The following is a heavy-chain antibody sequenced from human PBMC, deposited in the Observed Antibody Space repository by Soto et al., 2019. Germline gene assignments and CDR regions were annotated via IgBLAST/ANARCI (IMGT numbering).Heavy chain of an antibody. Sequence: SCAASGFTFSNAWMSWVRQAPGKGLEWVGRIKSKTDGGTTDYAAPVKGRFTISRDDSKNTLYLQMNSLKTEDTAVYYCTTGGPDFWSGYYAFDIWGQGTMVTVSS. J-gene: IGHJ3*02. CDR1: GFTFSNAW. CDR3: TTGGPDFWSGYYAFDI. V-gene: IGHV3-15*01. D-gene: IGHD3-3*01. CDR2: IKSKTDGGTT.